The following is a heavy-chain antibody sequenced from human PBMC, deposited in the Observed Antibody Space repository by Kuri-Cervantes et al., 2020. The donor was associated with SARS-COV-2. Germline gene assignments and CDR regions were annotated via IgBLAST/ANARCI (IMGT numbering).Heavy chain of an antibody. CDR2: ICPYDSTT. J-gene: IGHJ6*02. Sequence: GESLKISCKASGYSFTTYCIAWVRQKPGKGLEWMGTICPYDSTTTYGPSFQGQVTISADKSVDTAYLQWNNLRAADTAMYYCVRRLRYSSGWQTYAMDVWGQGTTVTVSS. V-gene: IGHV5-51*01. D-gene: IGHD6-25*01. CDR3: VRRLRYSSGWQTYAMDV. CDR1: GYSFTTYC.